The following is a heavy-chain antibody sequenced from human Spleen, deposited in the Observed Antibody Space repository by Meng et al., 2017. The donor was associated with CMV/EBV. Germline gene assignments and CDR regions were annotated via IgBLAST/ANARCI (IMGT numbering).Heavy chain of an antibody. V-gene: IGHV1-69*01. CDR3: ARVIPVVAARPGVYYFDY. CDR1: GGTFSSYA. D-gene: IGHD2-15*01. J-gene: IGHJ4*02. Sequence: VQMVQAGAEVKKPGVSVKVSCKASGGTFSSYAISWVRQAPGQGLEWMGGIIPIFGTANYAQKFQGRVTITADESTSTAYMELSSLRSEDTAVYYCARVIPVVAARPGVYYFDYWGQGTLVTVSS. CDR2: IIPIFGTA.